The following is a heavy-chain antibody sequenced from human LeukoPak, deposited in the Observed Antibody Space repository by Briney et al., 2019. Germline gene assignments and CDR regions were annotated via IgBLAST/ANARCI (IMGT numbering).Heavy chain of an antibody. CDR1: GYTFTGYY. CDR2: INPNSGGT. D-gene: IGHD1-26*01. Sequence: ASVKVSCKASGYTFTGYYMHWVRQAPGQGLEWMGWINPNSGGTNYAQKFQGRVTMTRDTSISTAYMELSRLRSDDTAVYYCARVPLSIVGAIDYWGQGTLVTVSS. CDR3: ARVPLSIVGAIDY. V-gene: IGHV1-2*02. J-gene: IGHJ4*02.